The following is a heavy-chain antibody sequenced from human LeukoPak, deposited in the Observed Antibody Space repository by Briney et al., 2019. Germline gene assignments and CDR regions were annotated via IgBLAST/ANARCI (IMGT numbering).Heavy chain of an antibody. D-gene: IGHD2-2*01. CDR2: IIPIFGTA. J-gene: IGHJ4*02. Sequence: GASVKVSCKASGGTFSNYAISWVRQAPGQGLEWMGGIIPIFGTANYAQKFQGRVTITADESTSTAYMELSSLRSEDTAVYYCAKDQEVVVPAATYYWGQGTLVTVSS. V-gene: IGHV1-69*13. CDR1: GGTFSNYA. CDR3: AKDQEVVVPAATYY.